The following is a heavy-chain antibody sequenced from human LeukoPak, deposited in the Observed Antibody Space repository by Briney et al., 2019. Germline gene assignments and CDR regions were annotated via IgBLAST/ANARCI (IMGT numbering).Heavy chain of an antibody. CDR2: ISHSGTTI. Sequence: GGSLRLSCAASGFSFNDYYMTWIRQAPGKGLEWVSYISHSGTTIYYADSVKGRFTISRDNAKNSLYLQMNSLRAEDTAVYYCAKDIAQGYTFGSIEQDYWGQGTLVTVSS. CDR3: AKDIAQGYTFGSIEQDY. V-gene: IGHV3-11*01. J-gene: IGHJ4*02. CDR1: GFSFNDYY. D-gene: IGHD1-1*01.